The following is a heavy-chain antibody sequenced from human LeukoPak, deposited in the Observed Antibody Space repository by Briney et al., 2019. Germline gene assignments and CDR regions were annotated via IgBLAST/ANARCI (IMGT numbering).Heavy chain of an antibody. CDR3: ASLSRRPSHDAFDI. CDR2: IYYSGST. J-gene: IGHJ3*02. D-gene: IGHD2-2*01. CDR1: GGSISSYY. V-gene: IGHV4-59*01. Sequence: SETLSLTCTVSGGSISSYYWSWIRQPPGKGLEWIGYIYYSGSTNYNPSLKSRVTISVDTSKNQFSLKLSSVTAADTAVYYCASLSRRPSHDAFDIWGQGTMVTVSS.